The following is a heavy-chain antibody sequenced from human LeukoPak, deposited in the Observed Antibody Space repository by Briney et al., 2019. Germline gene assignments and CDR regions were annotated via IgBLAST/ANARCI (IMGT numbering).Heavy chain of an antibody. J-gene: IGHJ4*02. CDR1: GGSVSSGSYY. Sequence: PSETLSLTCTVSGGSVSSGSYYWSWIRQPPGKGLEWIGYIYYSGSTNYNPSLKSRVTISVDTSKNQFSLKLSSVTAADTAVYYCARARSTSCYFCFDHWGQGTLVTVSS. D-gene: IGHD2-2*01. CDR3: ARARSTSCYFCFDH. V-gene: IGHV4-61*01. CDR2: IYYSGST.